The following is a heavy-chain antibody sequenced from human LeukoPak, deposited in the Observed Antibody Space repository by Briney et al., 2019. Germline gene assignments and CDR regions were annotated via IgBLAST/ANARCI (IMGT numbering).Heavy chain of an antibody. D-gene: IGHD4-23*01. Sequence: ASVKVSCKASGYTFTTYDINWVRQATGQGLEWMGWMNPNSGNTSYAQKFQGRVTMTRNTSISTAYMELSSLRSEDTAVYYCARGPNKSDGGNSGSAWFDPWGQGTLVTVSS. CDR3: ARGPNKSDGGNSGSAWFDP. CDR1: GYTFTTYD. V-gene: IGHV1-8*01. J-gene: IGHJ5*02. CDR2: MNPNSGNT.